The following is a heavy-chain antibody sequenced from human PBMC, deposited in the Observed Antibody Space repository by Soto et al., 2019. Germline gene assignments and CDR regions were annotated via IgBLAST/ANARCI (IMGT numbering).Heavy chain of an antibody. J-gene: IGHJ5*02. CDR1: GACRRSSNW. CDR3: ARGADYRDYAACFDP. D-gene: IGHD4-17*01. V-gene: IGHV4-4*02. CDR2: IYHTGST. Sequence: SGTLYLTSAVSGACRRSSNWWSGVRQSTGKGLEWIGKIYHTGSTDYNPSLKSRVAMSVDKAKNYFSLKLTSGTAADTAVYDCARGADYRDYAACFDPWGQGTLVTVS.